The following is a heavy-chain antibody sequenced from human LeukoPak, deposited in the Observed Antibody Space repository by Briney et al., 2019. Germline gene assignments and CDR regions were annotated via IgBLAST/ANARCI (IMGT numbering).Heavy chain of an antibody. CDR2: ISSSSNYI. J-gene: IGHJ5*02. CDR3: ARIVGGWFDP. V-gene: IGHV3-21*01. CDR1: GFSVSSNY. D-gene: IGHD1-26*01. Sequence: GGSLRLSCAASGFSVSSNYMSWVRQAPGKGLEWVSSISSSSNYIYYADSVKGRFTLSRDNAKNSLYLQMNSLRVEDTAVYYCARIVGGWFDPWGQGTLVTVSS.